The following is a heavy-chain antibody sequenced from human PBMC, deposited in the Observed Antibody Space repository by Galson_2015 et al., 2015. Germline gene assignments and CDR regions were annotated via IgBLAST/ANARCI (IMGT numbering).Heavy chain of an antibody. J-gene: IGHJ4*02. CDR2: IIPIFGTA. CDR1: GGTFSSYA. Sequence: SVKVSCKASGGTFSSYAISWVRQAPGQGLEWMGGIIPIFGTANYAQKFQGRVTITADESTSTAYMELSSLGSEDTAVYYCARVAMGPVGGPFDYWGQGTLVTVSS. D-gene: IGHD5-18*01. V-gene: IGHV1-69*13. CDR3: ARVAMGPVGGPFDY.